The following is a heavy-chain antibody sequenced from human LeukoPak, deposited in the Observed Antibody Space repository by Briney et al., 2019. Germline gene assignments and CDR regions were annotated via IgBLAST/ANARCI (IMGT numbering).Heavy chain of an antibody. CDR3: ARIRRGITIFGVVILDYFDY. D-gene: IGHD3-3*01. CDR1: GYSISSSYY. J-gene: IGHJ4*02. Sequence: KPSETLSLTCTVSGYSISSSYYWGWIRQSPGKGLEWIGSIYYSGSTYYNPSLKSRVTISVDTSKNQFSLKLSSVTAADTAVYYCARIRRGITIFGVVILDYFDYWGQGTLVTVSS. V-gene: IGHV4-38-2*02. CDR2: IYYSGST.